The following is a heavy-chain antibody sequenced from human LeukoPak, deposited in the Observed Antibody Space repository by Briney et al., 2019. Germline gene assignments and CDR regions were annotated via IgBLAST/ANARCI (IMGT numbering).Heavy chain of an antibody. J-gene: IGHJ1*01. CDR1: GFTCSKND. V-gene: IGHV3-30*18. CDR2: LSYDGRNT. D-gene: IGHD1-26*01. CDR3: AKEVGVTGVAPY. Sequence: GGSLRLSCTASGFTCSKNDMIWGLQPLGKGLEGVGVLSYDGRNTYYAESVKGRFTISRDDTKNTLYLQLNSLRPEDTAMYYCAKEVGVTGVAPYWGQGTLVTVSS.